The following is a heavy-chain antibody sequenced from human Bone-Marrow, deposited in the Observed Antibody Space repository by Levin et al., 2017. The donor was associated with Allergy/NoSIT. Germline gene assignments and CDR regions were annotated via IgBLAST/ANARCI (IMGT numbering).Heavy chain of an antibody. J-gene: IGHJ6*03. CDR1: GGSFSGYY. CDR3: ARRQWTRITIFGVVIIHYYMDV. CDR2: INHSGST. D-gene: IGHD3-3*01. V-gene: IGHV4-34*01. Sequence: SETLSLTCAVYGGSFSGYYWSWIRQPPGKGLEWIGEINHSGSTNYNPSLKSRVTISVDTSKNQFSLKLSSVTAADTAVYYCARRQWTRITIFGVVIIHYYMDVWGKGTTVTVSS.